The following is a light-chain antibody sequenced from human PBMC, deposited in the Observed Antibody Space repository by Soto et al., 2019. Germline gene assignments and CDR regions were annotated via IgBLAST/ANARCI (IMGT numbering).Light chain of an antibody. V-gene: IGLV1-40*01. Sequence: QSVLTQPPSVSGAPGQRVTISCTGSSSNIGAGYVVHWYQQLPGTAPKLLIYGNSNRPSGVPDRFSGSKSGTSASLAITALQAEDEADYYCQSYDSSLSAYVFGTGTKLTVL. CDR1: SSNIGAGYV. CDR3: QSYDSSLSAYV. CDR2: GNS. J-gene: IGLJ1*01.